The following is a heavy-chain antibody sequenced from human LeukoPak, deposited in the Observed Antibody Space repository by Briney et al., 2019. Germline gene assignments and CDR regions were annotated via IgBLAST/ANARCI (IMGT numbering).Heavy chain of an antibody. J-gene: IGHJ4*02. CDR2: IYYSGST. D-gene: IGHD3-22*01. CDR3: ARRGDYYDGNGYYFYFDY. Sequence: SETLSLTCGVSGGSISSYYWSWIRQPPGKGLEWIGYIYYSGSTNYNPSLKSRVTISVDTSKNQFSLKLNSVTAADTAVYYCARRGDYYDGNGYYFYFDYWGQGTLVTVSS. CDR1: GGSISSYY. V-gene: IGHV4-59*08.